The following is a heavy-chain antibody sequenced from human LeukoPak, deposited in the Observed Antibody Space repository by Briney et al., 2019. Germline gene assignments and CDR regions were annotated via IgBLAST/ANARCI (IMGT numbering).Heavy chain of an antibody. CDR3: ARGCDGCQGVFDI. Sequence: ASVIVSCKASGYTFAGHWIHWVRQAAGHGLEWMASITPYNGDRSSAQRFQDRVTMTLDTSISTAYMELSRLTFDDTAVYYCARGCDGCQGVFDIWGQGTMVSVSS. D-gene: IGHD2-21*01. CDR1: GYTFAGHW. CDR2: ITPYNGDR. V-gene: IGHV1-2*02. J-gene: IGHJ3*02.